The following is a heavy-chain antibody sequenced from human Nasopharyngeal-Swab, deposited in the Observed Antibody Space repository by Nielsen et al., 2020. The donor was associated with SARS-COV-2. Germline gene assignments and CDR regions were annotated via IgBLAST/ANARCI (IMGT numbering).Heavy chain of an antibody. CDR2: IYHSGST. J-gene: IGHJ4*02. Sequence: WIRQAPGKGLEWIGEIYHSGSTNYNPSLKSRVTISVDKSKNQFSLKLSSVTAADTAVYYCASSSGTPFDYWGQGTLVTVSS. CDR3: ASSSGTPFDY. D-gene: IGHD1-14*01. V-gene: IGHV4-4*02.